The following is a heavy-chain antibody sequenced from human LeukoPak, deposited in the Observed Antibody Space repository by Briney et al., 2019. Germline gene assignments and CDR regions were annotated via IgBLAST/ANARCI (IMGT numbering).Heavy chain of an antibody. V-gene: IGHV3-23*01. Sequence: GGSLRLSCAASGFTFSSYAMSWVRRAPGKGLGWVSAISGSGGSTYYADSVKCRFTISRDNSGNTLYLQLKGLRAEDTAVYYCARGDGYTFFHYWGQGTLVTVSS. CDR2: ISGSGGST. CDR3: ARGDGYTFFHY. J-gene: IGHJ4*02. D-gene: IGHD5-24*01. CDR1: GFTFSSYA.